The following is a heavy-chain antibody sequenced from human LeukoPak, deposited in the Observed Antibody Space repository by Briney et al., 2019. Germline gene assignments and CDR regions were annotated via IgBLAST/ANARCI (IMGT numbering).Heavy chain of an antibody. CDR2: ISPYNGNT. CDR3: ARVNLLLLEY. Sequence: ASVKVSCMASGYTFTTYGISWVRQAPGQGLEWMGWISPYNGNTNYAQKVQGRVTITTDTSTSTAYMELRNLRSDDTAVYYCARVNLLLLEYWGHGTLVTVSS. CDR1: GYTFTTYG. D-gene: IGHD3-22*01. J-gene: IGHJ4*01. V-gene: IGHV1-18*01.